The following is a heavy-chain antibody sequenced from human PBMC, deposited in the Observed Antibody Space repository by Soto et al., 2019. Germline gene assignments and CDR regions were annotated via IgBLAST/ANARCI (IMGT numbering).Heavy chain of an antibody. V-gene: IGHV1-46*03. J-gene: IGHJ5*02. CDR3: ARVYPSDTRYGYVGNNWFDP. CDR1: GYTFTSYY. CDR2: INPSGGST. D-gene: IGHD5-18*01. Sequence: QVQLVQSGAEVKKPGASVKVSCKASGYTFTSYYMHWVRQAPGQGLEWMGIINPSGGSTSYAQKFQGRVTMSSDTSTSTVYMELSSLRSEDTAVYYSARVYPSDTRYGYVGNNWFDPWAQGTLVTVSS.